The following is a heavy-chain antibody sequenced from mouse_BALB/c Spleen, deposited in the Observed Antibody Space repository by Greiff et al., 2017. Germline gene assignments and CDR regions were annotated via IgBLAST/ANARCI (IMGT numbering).Heavy chain of an antibody. Sequence: VQRVESGPGLVAPSQSLSITCTVSGFSLTGYGVNWVRQPPGKGLEWLGMIWGDGSTDYNSALKSRLSISKDNSKSQVFLKMNSLQTDDTARYYCARDQQYGNYDAMDYWGQGTSVTVSS. V-gene: IGHV2-6-7*01. CDR2: IWGDGST. J-gene: IGHJ4*01. CDR3: ARDQQYGNYDAMDY. CDR1: GFSLTGYG. D-gene: IGHD2-1*01.